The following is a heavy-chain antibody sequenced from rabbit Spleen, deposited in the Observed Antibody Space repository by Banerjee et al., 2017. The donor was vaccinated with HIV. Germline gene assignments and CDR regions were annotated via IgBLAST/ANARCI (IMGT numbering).Heavy chain of an antibody. V-gene: IGHV1S39*01. J-gene: IGHJ6*01. CDR2: INTGSSA. Sequence: QEQLVESGGGLVQPGGSLTLSCKASGFDSSNYGVSWVRQAPGKGLEWIGCINTGSSAYYTNWAKGRFTISKTSSTTVTLQMTSLTAADTATYFCARERYDDYGEWDLWGPGTLVTVS. CDR3: ARERYDDYGEWDL. CDR1: GFDSSNYG. D-gene: IGHD2-1*01.